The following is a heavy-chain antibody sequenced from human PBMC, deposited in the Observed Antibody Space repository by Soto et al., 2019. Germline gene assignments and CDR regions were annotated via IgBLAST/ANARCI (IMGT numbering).Heavy chain of an antibody. CDR3: ARDELGYYDSSDAVDI. V-gene: IGHV4-31*03. Sequence: PSETLSLTCTVSGGSIISRGYYWSWIRQHPGKGLEWIGYIYYSGSTYYNPSLKSRVTISVDTSKNQFSLKLSSVTAADTAVYYCARDELGYYDSSDAVDIWGQGTMVTVS. J-gene: IGHJ3*02. CDR1: GGSIISRGYY. D-gene: IGHD3-22*01. CDR2: IYYSGST.